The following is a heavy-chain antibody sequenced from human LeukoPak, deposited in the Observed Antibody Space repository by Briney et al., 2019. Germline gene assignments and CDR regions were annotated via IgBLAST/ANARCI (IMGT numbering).Heavy chain of an antibody. D-gene: IGHD1-20*01. J-gene: IGHJ3*02. Sequence: PGGSLRLSCAASGFTFSSYAMTWVRQAPGKGLEWVSVISGSGGSTYHADSVKGRFTISRDNSKNTLSLQMNSLRAEDTAVYYCARGRHNWANDVFDIWGQGTMVTVSS. CDR3: ARGRHNWANDVFDI. V-gene: IGHV3-23*01. CDR2: ISGSGGST. CDR1: GFTFSSYA.